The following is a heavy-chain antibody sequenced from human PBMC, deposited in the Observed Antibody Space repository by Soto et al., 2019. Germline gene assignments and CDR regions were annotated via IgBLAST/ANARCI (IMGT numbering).Heavy chain of an antibody. Sequence: GGSLRLSCAASGFTFSSYWMSWVRQAPGKGLEWVANIKQDGSEKYYVDSVKGRFTISRDNAKNSLYLQMNSLRAEDTAVYYCAREKTYDFWSGYYTGPGGSNWFDPWGQGTLVTVSS. D-gene: IGHD3-3*01. CDR1: GFTFSSYW. J-gene: IGHJ5*02. CDR2: IKQDGSEK. CDR3: AREKTYDFWSGYYTGPGGSNWFDP. V-gene: IGHV3-7*01.